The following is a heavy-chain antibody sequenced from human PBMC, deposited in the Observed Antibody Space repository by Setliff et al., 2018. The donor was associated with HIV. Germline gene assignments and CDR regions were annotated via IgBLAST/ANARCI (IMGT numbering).Heavy chain of an antibody. J-gene: IGHJ4*02. Sequence: SETLSLTCNISGVSIPTNYWNWIRQPAGKGLEWIGRIYTTGGTNYNPALKSRVTMSIDTSKNQISLKLNSVTAADTATYYCARSNPGITAGLLAYWGPGTPVTVPQ. CDR3: ARSNPGITAGLLAY. D-gene: IGHD6-13*01. V-gene: IGHV4-4*07. CDR2: IYTTGGT. CDR1: GVSIPTNY.